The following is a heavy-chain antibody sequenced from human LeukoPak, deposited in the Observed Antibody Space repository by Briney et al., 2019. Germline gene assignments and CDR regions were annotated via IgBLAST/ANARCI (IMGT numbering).Heavy chain of an antibody. Sequence: PGRSLRLSCAAAGFTFSSYAMHWVRQAPGKGLEWVAVISYDGSNKYYADSVKGRFTISRDNSKNTLYLQMNTLRAEDTAVYYCASEILGYDAFDFWGQGTMVTVSS. CDR2: ISYDGSNK. J-gene: IGHJ3*01. CDR1: GFTFSSYA. D-gene: IGHD7-27*01. V-gene: IGHV3-30-3*01. CDR3: ASEILGYDAFDF.